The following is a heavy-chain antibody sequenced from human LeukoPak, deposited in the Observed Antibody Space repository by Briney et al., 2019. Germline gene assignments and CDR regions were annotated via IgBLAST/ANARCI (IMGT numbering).Heavy chain of an antibody. CDR2: ISSSSSYI. Sequence: GGSLRLSCAASGFTFSSYMMNWVRQAPGKGLEWISSISSSSSYIYNADSVKGRFTISRDNSKNTLYLQMNSLRVEDTAVYYCARDGDGDYVFSYYFDYWGQGTLVTVSS. CDR1: GFTFSSYM. J-gene: IGHJ4*02. CDR3: ARDGDGDYVFSYYFDY. D-gene: IGHD4-17*01. V-gene: IGHV3-21*01.